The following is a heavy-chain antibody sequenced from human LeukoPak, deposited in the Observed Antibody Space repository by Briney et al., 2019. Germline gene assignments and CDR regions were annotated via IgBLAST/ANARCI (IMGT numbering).Heavy chain of an antibody. D-gene: IGHD6-13*01. J-gene: IGHJ5*02. CDR1: GDNVSGNSVA. CDR2: TYYRSKWYN. Sequence: SQTLSLTCAISGDNVSGNSVAWNWMRQSPSRGLEWLGRTYYRSKWYNDYAVSVRGRVTINADTSTNQFSLQVISVTPEDTAVYYCARLYIGGYSRSTNYNWFDPWGQGTLVTVSS. V-gene: IGHV6-1*01. CDR3: ARLYIGGYSRSTNYNWFDP.